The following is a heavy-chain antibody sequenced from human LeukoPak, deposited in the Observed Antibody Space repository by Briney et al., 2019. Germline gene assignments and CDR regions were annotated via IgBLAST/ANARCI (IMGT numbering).Heavy chain of an antibody. CDR1: QFTFSRFA. Sequence: PGGALRLSCEASQFTFSRFAISWIRQASGAGLEWVPTLRGSGTATYYAESVKGRFTTSRDNSKDTPYLQMDNLRADDTAVYYCAKHLGSHSFLFYYMDVWGTGTSVIVSS. V-gene: IGHV3-23*01. D-gene: IGHD2-21*01. CDR2: LRGSGTAT. J-gene: IGHJ6*03. CDR3: AKHLGSHSFLFYYMDV.